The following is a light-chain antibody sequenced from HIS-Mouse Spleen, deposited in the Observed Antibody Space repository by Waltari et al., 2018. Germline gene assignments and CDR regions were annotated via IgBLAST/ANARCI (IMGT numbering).Light chain of an antibody. CDR1: ALPKQY. Sequence: SSELTQPPSVSVSPGQTARITCAGDALPKQYAYWYQQKPGQAPVLVIEKDRERPSGIPERFSGSSSGTTVTLTISGVQAEDEADYYCQSADSSGTGWVFGGGTKLTVL. V-gene: IGLV3-25*03. CDR2: KDR. CDR3: QSADSSGTGWV. J-gene: IGLJ3*02.